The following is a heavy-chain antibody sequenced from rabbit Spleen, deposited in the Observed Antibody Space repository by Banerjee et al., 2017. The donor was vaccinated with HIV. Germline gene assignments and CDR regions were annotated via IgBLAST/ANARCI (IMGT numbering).Heavy chain of an antibody. CDR1: GFDFRRFY. D-gene: IGHD6-1*01. CDR3: AIAGYAGYGYANFRDYYGMDL. Sequence: QVKETGGGLVQPGGSLTLSCKASGFDFRRFYLTWVRQAPGKGLEWIGIIDVGEGTTDYASWVNGRFTISSDNAQNTVDLQMSGLTAADTATYFCAIAGYAGYGYANFRDYYGMDLWGPGTLVTVS. J-gene: IGHJ6*01. V-gene: IGHV1S7*01. CDR2: IDVGEGTT.